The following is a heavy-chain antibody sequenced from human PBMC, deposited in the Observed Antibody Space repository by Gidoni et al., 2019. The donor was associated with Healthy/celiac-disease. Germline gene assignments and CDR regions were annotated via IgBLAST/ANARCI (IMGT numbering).Heavy chain of an antibody. D-gene: IGHD3-16*02. CDR1: GFTFSSYG. J-gene: IGHJ4*02. CDR2: ISYDGSNK. V-gene: IGHV3-30*18. CDR3: AKDIGEAQEMDY. Sequence: QVQLVESGGGVVQPGRSLRLSCAASGFTFSSYGMHWVRQAPGKGLEWVAVISYDGSNKYYADSVKGRFTSSRDNSKNTLYLQMNSLRAEDTAVYYCAKDIGEAQEMDYWGQGTLVTVSS.